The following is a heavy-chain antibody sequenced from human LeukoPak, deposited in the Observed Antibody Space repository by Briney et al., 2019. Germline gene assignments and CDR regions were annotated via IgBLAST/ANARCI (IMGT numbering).Heavy chain of an antibody. V-gene: IGHV5-51*01. CDR3: ARNINAFGGVIAAFDS. CDR2: IYPGDSDT. Sequence: KDGESLKISCQASGYSFTSHWIGWVRQMPGKGLEWMGIIYPGDSDTRYSPSFQGQVTISVDKSISTAYLQWSSLKASDTAIYFCARNINAFGGVIAAFDSWGQGTLVTVSS. CDR1: GYSFTSHW. D-gene: IGHD3-16*02. J-gene: IGHJ4*02.